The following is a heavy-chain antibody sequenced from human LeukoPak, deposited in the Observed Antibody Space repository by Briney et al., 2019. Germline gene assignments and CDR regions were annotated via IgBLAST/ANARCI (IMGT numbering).Heavy chain of an antibody. D-gene: IGHD3-22*01. J-gene: IGHJ6*03. CDR3: ARGPDRWLLPKDYYYYYYYMDV. Sequence: SVNVSCKASGGTFSSYAISWVRQAPGQGLEWMGGIIPIFGTANYAQKFQGRVTITADKSTSTAYMELSSLRSEDTAVYYCARGPDRWLLPKDYYYYYYYMDVWGKGTTVTISS. CDR2: IIPIFGTA. CDR1: GGTFSSYA. V-gene: IGHV1-69*06.